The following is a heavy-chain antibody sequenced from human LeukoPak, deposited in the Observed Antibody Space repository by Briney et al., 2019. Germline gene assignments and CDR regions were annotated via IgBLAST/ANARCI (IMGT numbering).Heavy chain of an antibody. Sequence: GGSLRLSGAASGFTFSSYAMSWVRQAPGKGLEWVSAISGSGGSTYYADSVKGRFTISRDNSENTLYLQMNSLRAEDTAVYYCARPNHVAGDDYWGQGTLVTVSS. CDR3: ARPNHVAGDDY. CDR2: ISGSGGST. D-gene: IGHD2-15*01. V-gene: IGHV3-23*01. J-gene: IGHJ4*02. CDR1: GFTFSSYA.